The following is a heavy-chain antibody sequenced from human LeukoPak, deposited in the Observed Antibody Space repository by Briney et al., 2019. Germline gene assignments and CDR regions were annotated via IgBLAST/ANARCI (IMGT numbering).Heavy chain of an antibody. V-gene: IGHV1-69*04. J-gene: IGHJ4*02. CDR1: GGTFSSYT. CDR3: ARDPRYYYDSSGLD. D-gene: IGHD3-22*01. CDR2: IIPILGIA. Sequence: SLKVSCKASGGTFSSYTISWVRQATGQGLEWIGRIIPILGIANYAQKFQGRVTITADKSTSTGYMELSSLRSEDTAVYYCARDPRYYYDSSGLDWDQGTLVTVSS.